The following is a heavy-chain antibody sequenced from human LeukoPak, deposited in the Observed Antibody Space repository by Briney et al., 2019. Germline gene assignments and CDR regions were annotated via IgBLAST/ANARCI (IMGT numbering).Heavy chain of an antibody. CDR2: IIYSDGPR. D-gene: IGHD1-14*01. Sequence: PWGSLRLPCAASGFTFNAYAISWVRPAPGKALEWVSTIIYSDGPRFYADSVKGRFTISRDDSKSTLYLQMNSLRVEDTAIYYCAKTDLNPPNSDHWGQGTLVTVSP. V-gene: IGHV3-23*01. CDR1: GFTFNAYA. J-gene: IGHJ4*02. CDR3: AKTDLNPPNSDH.